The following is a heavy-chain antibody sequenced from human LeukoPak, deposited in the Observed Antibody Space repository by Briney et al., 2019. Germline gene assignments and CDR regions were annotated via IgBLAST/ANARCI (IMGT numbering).Heavy chain of an antibody. D-gene: IGHD4-17*01. V-gene: IGHV3-7*03. CDR3: AKDGYGDYDY. Sequence: PGGSLRLSCAASGFSFSNYWMNWVRQAPGKGLEWVANINKDGSEKNYLDSVKGRFTISRDNSKNSLYLQMNSLRTDDTAFYYCAKDGYGDYDYWGQGTLVTVSS. CDR2: INKDGSEK. CDR1: GFSFSNYW. J-gene: IGHJ4*02.